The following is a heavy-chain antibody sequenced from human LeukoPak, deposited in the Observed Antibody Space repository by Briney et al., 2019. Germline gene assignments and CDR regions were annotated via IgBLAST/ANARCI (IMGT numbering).Heavy chain of an antibody. V-gene: IGHV1-2*02. J-gene: IGHJ6*02. CDR3: ASGAPSYYYYGMDV. CDR2: INPNSGGT. Sequence: ASVRVSCKASGYTFTGYYMHWVRQAPGQGLEWMGWINPNSGGTNYAQKFQGRVTMTRDTSISTAYMELSRLRSDDTAVYYCASGAPSYYYYGMDVWGQGTTVTVSS. CDR1: GYTFTGYY.